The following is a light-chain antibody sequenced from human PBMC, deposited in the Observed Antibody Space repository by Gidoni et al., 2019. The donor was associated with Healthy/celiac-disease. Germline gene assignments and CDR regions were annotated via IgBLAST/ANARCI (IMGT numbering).Light chain of an antibody. CDR1: QSISSW. CDR2: KAS. V-gene: IGKV1-5*03. J-gene: IGKJ2*01. Sequence: DIQMTQSPSTLSASVGDRVTITCRASQSISSWLAWYQQKPGKAPKLLIYKASSLESGVPSRFSGSGSGTEFTLTISSLQPDDFATYYCQQYNSYQYTCXXXTKLEIK. CDR3: QQYNSYQYT.